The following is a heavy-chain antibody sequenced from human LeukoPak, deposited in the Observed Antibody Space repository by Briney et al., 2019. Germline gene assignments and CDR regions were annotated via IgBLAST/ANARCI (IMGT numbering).Heavy chain of an antibody. CDR1: GFTFSSYE. J-gene: IGHJ2*01. CDR3: ARVRRDIEATTDWYFDL. Sequence: GGSLRLSCAASGFTFSSYEMNWVRQAPGKGLEWVSYISSSGSTIYYADSVKGRFTISRDNAKTSLYLQMNSLRAEDTAVYYCARVRRDIEATTDWYFDLWGRGTLVTVSS. CDR2: ISSSGSTI. V-gene: IGHV3-48*03. D-gene: IGHD5-12*01.